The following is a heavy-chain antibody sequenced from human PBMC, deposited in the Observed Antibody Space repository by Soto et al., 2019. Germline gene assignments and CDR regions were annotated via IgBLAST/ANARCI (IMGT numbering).Heavy chain of an antibody. V-gene: IGHV3-66*01. J-gene: IGHJ4*02. CDR1: GFSVSISY. CDR3: ARRTYCSSTTCFDF. Sequence: EVQLVESGGALVQPGGSLRLSCGASGFSVSISYMSWVRQVPGKGLEWVSIMYSGGQTYYAASVKGRFTVSRDSSNNTLYLQMSSLRAEDTGIYYCARRTYCSSTTCFDFWGQGTLVTVSS. D-gene: IGHD2-2*01. CDR2: MYSGGQT.